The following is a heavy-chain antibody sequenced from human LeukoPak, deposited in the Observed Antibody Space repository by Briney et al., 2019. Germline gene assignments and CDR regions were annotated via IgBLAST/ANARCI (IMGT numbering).Heavy chain of an antibody. CDR2: ISSSSSYI. CDR1: GFTFSSYS. CDR3: ATFGVIVRNDYLDY. V-gene: IGHV3-21*03. J-gene: IGHJ4*02. D-gene: IGHD3-3*01. Sequence: GGSLRLSCAASGFTFSSYSMNWVRQAPGKGLEWVSSISSSSSYIYYADSVKGRFTISRDNAKNSLYLQMSSLRAEDTAMYYCATFGVIVRNDYLDYWGQGARVAVSS.